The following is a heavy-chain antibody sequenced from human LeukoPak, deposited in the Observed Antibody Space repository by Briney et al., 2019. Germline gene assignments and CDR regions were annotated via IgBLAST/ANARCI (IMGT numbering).Heavy chain of an antibody. Sequence: SETLSLTCAVSGGSISSGGYSWRWLRQPPGKGLEWIGYIYHSGSTYYNPSLKSRVTISVDRSKNQFSLKLSSVTAADTAVYYCARIQGDILTGYPDYWGQGTLVTVSS. D-gene: IGHD3-9*01. CDR1: GGSISSGGYS. CDR2: IYHSGST. V-gene: IGHV4-30-2*01. J-gene: IGHJ4*02. CDR3: ARIQGDILTGYPDY.